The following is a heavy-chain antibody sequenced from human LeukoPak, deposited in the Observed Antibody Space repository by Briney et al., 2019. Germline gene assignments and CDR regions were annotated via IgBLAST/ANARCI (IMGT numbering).Heavy chain of an antibody. V-gene: IGHV7-4-1*02. CDR2: INTNTGNP. CDR1: GYTFTSYA. CDR3: ARDLGYYDSSGYAAFGY. J-gene: IGHJ4*02. Sequence: ASVKVSCKASGYTFTSYAMNWVRQAPGQGLEWMGWINTNTGNPTYAQGFTGRFVFSLDTSVSTAYLQISSLKAEDTAVYYCARDLGYYDSSGYAAFGYWGQGTLVTVSS. D-gene: IGHD3-22*01.